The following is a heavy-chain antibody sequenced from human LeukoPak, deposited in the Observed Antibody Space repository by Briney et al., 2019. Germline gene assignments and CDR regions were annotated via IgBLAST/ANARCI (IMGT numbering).Heavy chain of an antibody. CDR1: GFTFSSYE. D-gene: IGHD3-16*01. Sequence: GGSLRLSCAASGFTFSSYEMNWVRQAPGKGLEWVSGISGSGAYTYYADSVKGRFTISRDNSKNTLYLVMNSLRVDDTAMYYCARDNSLGETAWWFDPWGQGTLVTVSS. J-gene: IGHJ5*02. CDR2: ISGSGAYT. CDR3: ARDNSLGETAWWFDP. V-gene: IGHV3-23*01.